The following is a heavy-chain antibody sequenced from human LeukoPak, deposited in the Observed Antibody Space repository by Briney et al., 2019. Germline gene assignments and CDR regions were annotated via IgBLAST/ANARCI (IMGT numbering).Heavy chain of an antibody. CDR1: AGSTNSGDYY. CDR3: ARGIGTSYDSSRDAFDI. Sequence: SETLSLTSTVSAGSTNSGDYYWSWIRQPAGKGLEWIGRIYSPGTNYNYNPSVKSRVTISIDTSKNQFSLKLTSVTAADTAVYYCARGIGTSYDSSRDAFDIWGQGTMVTVSS. D-gene: IGHD3-22*01. CDR2: IYSPGTN. V-gene: IGHV4-61*02. J-gene: IGHJ3*02.